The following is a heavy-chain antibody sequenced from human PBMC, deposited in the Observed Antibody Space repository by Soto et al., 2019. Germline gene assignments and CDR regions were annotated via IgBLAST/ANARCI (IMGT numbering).Heavy chain of an antibody. CDR2: IGLAGGDT. CDR1: GFASS. Sequence: EVQLLESGGGLIQPGGSLRLSCVISGFASSMTWVRQAPGKGLEWVSGIGLAGGDTYYADSVRGRFTVSRDNSNSTLFLQMNSLRAEDTAVYYCANIIVGQWLVPGGYWGQGTLVTVSS. V-gene: IGHV3-23*01. CDR3: ANIIVGQWLVPGGY. D-gene: IGHD6-19*01. J-gene: IGHJ4*02.